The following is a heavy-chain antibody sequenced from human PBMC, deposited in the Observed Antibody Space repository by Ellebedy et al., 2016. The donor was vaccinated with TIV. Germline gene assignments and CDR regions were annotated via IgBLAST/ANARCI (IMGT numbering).Heavy chain of an antibody. J-gene: IGHJ4*02. CDR2: IKSKGSGETR. CDR3: AWGGRLITDYYFAS. D-gene: IGHD3-16*01. Sequence: GGSLRLSCEVSGLTFSDVWLHWVRQAPERGLEWVGRIKSKGSGETREYAAPVQGRFIISRDDSQNTLYLQMNSLKTEDTAVYYCAWGGRLITDYYFASWGQGALVTVSS. CDR1: GLTFSDVW. V-gene: IGHV3-15*01.